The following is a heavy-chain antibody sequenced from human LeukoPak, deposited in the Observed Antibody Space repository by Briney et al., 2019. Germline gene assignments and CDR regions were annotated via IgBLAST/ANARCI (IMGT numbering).Heavy chain of an antibody. CDR3: ARSGSSWYPWSLDY. J-gene: IGHJ4*02. CDR2: IYYSGST. D-gene: IGHD6-13*01. V-gene: IGHV4-59*01. Sequence: PSETLSLTCTVSGVSISSYYWSWIRQPPGKGLEWIGYIYYSGSTNYNPSLKSRVTISVDTSKNQFSLKLRSVTAADTAVYYCARSGSSWYPWSLDYWGQGALVTVSS. CDR1: GVSISSYY.